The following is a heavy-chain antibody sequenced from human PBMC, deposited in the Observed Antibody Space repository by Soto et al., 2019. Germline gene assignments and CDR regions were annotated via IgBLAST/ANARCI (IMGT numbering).Heavy chain of an antibody. J-gene: IGHJ5*02. CDR3: ARDHVAGRDNNWFDP. Sequence: QVQLQESGPGLVKPSETLSLTCTVSGGSISSYYWSWIRQPPGKGLEWIGYIYYSGSTNYNPSLKSRVTISIDTSKNQFSLKLSSVTAADTAVYYCARDHVAGRDNNWFDPWGQGTLVTVSS. CDR2: IYYSGST. CDR1: GGSISSYY. D-gene: IGHD6-19*01. V-gene: IGHV4-59*01.